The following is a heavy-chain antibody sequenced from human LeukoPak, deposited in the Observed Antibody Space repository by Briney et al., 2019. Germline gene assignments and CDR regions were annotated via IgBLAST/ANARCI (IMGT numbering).Heavy chain of an antibody. CDR2: ISWNSDNI. V-gene: IGHV3-9*01. D-gene: IGHD1-26*01. Sequence: RPGGSLRLSCAASGFTFDDYAMHWVRQAPGKGLEWVSGISWNSDNIGYADAVKGRFTISRDNAKNSLYLEMNSLRAEDTALYYCAKDSVEWGLWYFDLWGRGTLVTISS. CDR1: GFTFDDYA. CDR3: AKDSVEWGLWYFDL. J-gene: IGHJ2*01.